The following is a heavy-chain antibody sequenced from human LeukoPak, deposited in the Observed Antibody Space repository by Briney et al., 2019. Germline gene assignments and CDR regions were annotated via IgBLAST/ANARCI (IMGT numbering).Heavy chain of an antibody. Sequence: ASVKVSCKASGGTFISYAISWVRQAPGQGLEWMGGIIPIFGTANYAQKFQGRVTITADESTSTAYMELSSLRSEDTAVYYCARGPFTIFGVVMAGEADYWGQGTLVTVSS. CDR2: IIPIFGTA. CDR1: GGTFISYA. V-gene: IGHV1-69*13. D-gene: IGHD3-3*01. CDR3: ARGPFTIFGVVMAGEADY. J-gene: IGHJ4*02.